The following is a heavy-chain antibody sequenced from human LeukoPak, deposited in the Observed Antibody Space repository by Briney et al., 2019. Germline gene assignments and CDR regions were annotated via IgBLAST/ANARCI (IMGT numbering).Heavy chain of an antibody. CDR1: GFTFNSYW. CDR3: ARGPGYSYGDQFDY. Sequence: PGGSLRLSCVASGFTFNSYWMHWVRQAPGKGLVWVSRINSDGSSTSYADSVKGRFTISRDNAKNTLYLQMNSLRAEDTAVYYCARGPGYSYGDQFDYWGQGTLVTVSS. CDR2: INSDGSST. V-gene: IGHV3-74*01. D-gene: IGHD5-18*01. J-gene: IGHJ4*02.